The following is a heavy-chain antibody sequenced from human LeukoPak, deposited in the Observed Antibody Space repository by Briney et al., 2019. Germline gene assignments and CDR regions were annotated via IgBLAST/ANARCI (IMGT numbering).Heavy chain of an antibody. CDR3: ARDSHDYSNWFDP. CDR1: GFTSSPYA. J-gene: IGHJ5*02. Sequence: TSLRLSCTASGFTSSPYAMHWVRQAPGKGLEWVTVTSHDGGIKYYADSVKGRFTISRDNSKNTLYLQMNSLRAEDTAVYYCARDSHDYSNWFDPWGQGTLVTVSS. CDR2: TSHDGGIK. V-gene: IGHV3-30-3*01. D-gene: IGHD2-15*01.